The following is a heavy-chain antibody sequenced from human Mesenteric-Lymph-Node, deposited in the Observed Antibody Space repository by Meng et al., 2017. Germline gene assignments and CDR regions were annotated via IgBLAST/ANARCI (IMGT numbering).Heavy chain of an antibody. CDR1: GYSFTTYPSYW. Sequence: GGSLRLSCKGSGYSFTTYPSYWIAWVRQMPGKGLEWMGIIYPADSDARYSPSFQGQVTVSVDKSINTAYLHWTSLKASDTAMYYCATSFYGFDYWGQGTLVTVSS. CDR2: IYPADSDA. D-gene: IGHD5/OR15-5a*01. V-gene: IGHV5-51*01. CDR3: ATSFYGFDY. J-gene: IGHJ4*02.